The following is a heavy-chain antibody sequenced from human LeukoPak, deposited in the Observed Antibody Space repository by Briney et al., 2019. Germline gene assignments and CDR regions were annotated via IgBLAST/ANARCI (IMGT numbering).Heavy chain of an antibody. V-gene: IGHV1-46*01. J-gene: IGHJ4*02. CDR1: GYTFTSYY. Sequence: ASVKVSCKASGYTFTSYYMHWVRQAPGQGLEWMGIINPSGGSTSYAQKFQGRVTMTTDTSTSTAYMELRSLRSDDTAVYYCARDEGQTAEDWGQGTLVTVSS. CDR3: ARDEGQTAED. CDR2: INPSGGST. D-gene: IGHD1-14*01.